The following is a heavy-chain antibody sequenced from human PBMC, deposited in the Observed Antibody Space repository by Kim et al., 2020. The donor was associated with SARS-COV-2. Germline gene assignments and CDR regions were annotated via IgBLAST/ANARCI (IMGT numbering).Heavy chain of an antibody. V-gene: IGHV5-51*01. Sequence: GESLKISCRGSGYSFTSYWIGWVRQMPGKGLEWMGIIYPGDSDTRYSPSFQGQVTISADKSISTAYLQWSSLKASDTAMYYCARLDIVATIRGLHGMDVWGQGTTVTVSS. CDR1: GYSFTSYW. J-gene: IGHJ6*02. CDR3: ARLDIVATIRGLHGMDV. CDR2: IYPGDSDT. D-gene: IGHD5-12*01.